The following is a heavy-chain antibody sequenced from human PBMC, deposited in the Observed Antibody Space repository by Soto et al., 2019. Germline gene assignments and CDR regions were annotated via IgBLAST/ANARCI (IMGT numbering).Heavy chain of an antibody. CDR3: ARDGYDGSGSPYPAY. CDR1: GGSLRQYF. V-gene: IGHV4-59*01. J-gene: IGHJ4*02. D-gene: IGHD3-10*01. CDR2: IYYLGST. Sequence: SETLSLSCSGSGGSLRQYFQILIRQSPGKGLEWIGYIYYLGSTDYNPSLKSRVTISVDTSKRQFSLRLTSVTAADTAVYYCARDGYDGSGSPYPAYWGPGTQVTVS.